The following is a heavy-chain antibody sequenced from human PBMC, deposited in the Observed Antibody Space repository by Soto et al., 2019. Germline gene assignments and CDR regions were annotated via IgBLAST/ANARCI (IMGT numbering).Heavy chain of an antibody. V-gene: IGHV4-59*11. J-gene: IGHJ5*02. CDR2: INYSGST. Sequence: SETLSLTCTVSGGSINSHYWTWIRQPPGKGLEWIGNINYSGSTKYSPSLKSRVTISVDTSKNHFSLKLSSLTAADTAVYYCARSQSLYYDNGVPPTHPFSAPRGQGPLVPVSP. CDR3: ARSQSLYYDNGVPPTHPFSAP. CDR1: GGSINSHY. D-gene: IGHD3-22*01.